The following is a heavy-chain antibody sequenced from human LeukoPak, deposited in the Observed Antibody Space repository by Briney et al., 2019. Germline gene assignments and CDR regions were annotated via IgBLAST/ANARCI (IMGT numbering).Heavy chain of an antibody. CDR1: GFTFRTFA. D-gene: IGHD3-3*01. J-gene: IGHJ4*02. Sequence: PGGSLRLSCVASGFTFRTFAMNWVRQAPGKGLGWVSYISSSGATIFYADSVKGRFTISRDNAKNSLFMQMNSLRAEDTAVYYCASGYDFSDGSKRGFDYWGQGTLVTVSS. V-gene: IGHV3-48*01. CDR2: ISSSGATI. CDR3: ASGYDFSDGSKRGFDY.